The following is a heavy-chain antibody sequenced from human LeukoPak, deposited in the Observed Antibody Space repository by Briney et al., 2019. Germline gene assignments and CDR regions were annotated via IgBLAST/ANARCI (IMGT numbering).Heavy chain of an antibody. CDR3: AKADYYDSSGYLDY. D-gene: IGHD3-22*01. CDR1: GFTFGSYA. V-gene: IGHV3-23*01. J-gene: IGHJ4*02. Sequence: GGSLRLSCAASGFTFGSYAMSWVRQAPGKGLEWVSGLTGSGGSTHHADSVKGRFTISRDNSKNTLYLQMNSLRAEDTALYYCAKADYYDSSGYLDYWGQGTLVTVSS. CDR2: LTGSGGST.